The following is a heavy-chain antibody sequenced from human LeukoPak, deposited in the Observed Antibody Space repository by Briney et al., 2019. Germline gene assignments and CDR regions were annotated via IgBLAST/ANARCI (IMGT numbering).Heavy chain of an antibody. CDR3: AREWGGSSGHYYYGMDV. D-gene: IGHD1-26*01. J-gene: IGHJ6*02. Sequence: VSVKVSCKASGYTFTSYYMHWVRQAPGQGLEWMGIINPSGGSTSYAQKFQGRVTMTRDTSTSTVYMELSSLRSEDTAVYYCAREWGGSSGHYYYGMDVWGQGTTVTVSS. V-gene: IGHV1-46*01. CDR2: INPSGGST. CDR1: GYTFTSYY.